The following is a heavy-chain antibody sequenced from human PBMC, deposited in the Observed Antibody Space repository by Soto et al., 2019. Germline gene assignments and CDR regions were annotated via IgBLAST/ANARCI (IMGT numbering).Heavy chain of an antibody. D-gene: IGHD1-20*01. V-gene: IGHV1-24*01. CDR3: ATGKVCITGTNVCYYYMDV. CDR1: GYTLTELS. CDR2: FDPEDGET. Sequence: ASVKVSCKVSGYTLTELSMHWVRQAPGKGLEWMGGFDPEDGETIYAQKFQGRVTMTEETSTDTAYMELSSLRSEDTAVYYCATGKVCITGTNVCYYYMDVWGKGTTVTVSS. J-gene: IGHJ6*03.